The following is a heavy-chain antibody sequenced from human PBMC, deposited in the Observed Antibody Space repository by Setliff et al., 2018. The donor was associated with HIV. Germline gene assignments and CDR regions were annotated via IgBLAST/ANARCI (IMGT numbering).Heavy chain of an antibody. CDR3: AREDRGWTRVNDAFDI. CDR1: GFTFSSYS. V-gene: IGHV3-48*01. D-gene: IGHD6-19*01. J-gene: IGHJ3*02. CDR2: ISSSSSTI. Sequence: HPGGSLRLSCAASGFTFSSYSMNWVRQAPGKGLEWVSYISSSSSTIYYADSVKGRFTISRDNAKNSLYLQMNSLRAEDTAVYYCAREDRGWTRVNDAFDIWGQGTMVTVSS.